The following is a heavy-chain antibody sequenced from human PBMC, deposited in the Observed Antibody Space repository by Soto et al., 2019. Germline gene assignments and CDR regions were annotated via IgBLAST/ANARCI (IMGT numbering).Heavy chain of an antibody. CDR2: IIPIFGTA. J-gene: IGHJ3*02. CDR1: GGTFSSYA. CDR3: ARNRSGLKMATITDDAFDI. V-gene: IGHV1-69*01. D-gene: IGHD5-12*01. Sequence: QVQLVQSGAEVKKPGSSVKVSCKASGGTFSSYAISWVRQAPGQGLEWMGGIIPIFGTANYAQKFQGRVTITADESTSTAYMELSSLRSEDTAVYYCARNRSGLKMATITDDAFDIWGQGTMVTVSS.